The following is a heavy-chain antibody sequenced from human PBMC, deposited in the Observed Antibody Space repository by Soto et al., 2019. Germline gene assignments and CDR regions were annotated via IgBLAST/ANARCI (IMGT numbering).Heavy chain of an antibody. J-gene: IGHJ4*02. Sequence: SQTLSLTCTVSGGSISSYYWSWIRQPPGKGLEWIGYIYYSGSTNYNPSLKSRVTISVDTSKNQFSLKLSSVTAADTAVYYCASLDRRSSADYWGQGNLVTVS. CDR1: GGSISSYY. D-gene: IGHD6-6*01. CDR2: IYYSGST. CDR3: ASLDRRSSADY. V-gene: IGHV4-59*01.